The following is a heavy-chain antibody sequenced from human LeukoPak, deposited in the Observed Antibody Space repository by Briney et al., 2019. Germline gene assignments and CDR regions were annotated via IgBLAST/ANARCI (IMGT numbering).Heavy chain of an antibody. J-gene: IGHJ6*03. CDR2: ISGSGGST. CDR3: AKDCSSGSYMPYCMDV. CDR1: GFTFSSYG. V-gene: IGHV3-23*01. Sequence: GGSLRLSCAASGFTFSSYGMHWVRQAPGKGLEWVSAISGSGGSTYYADSVKGRFTISRDNSKNTLYLQMNSLRAEDTAVYYCAKDCSSGSYMPYCMDVWGKGTTVTISS. D-gene: IGHD6-25*01.